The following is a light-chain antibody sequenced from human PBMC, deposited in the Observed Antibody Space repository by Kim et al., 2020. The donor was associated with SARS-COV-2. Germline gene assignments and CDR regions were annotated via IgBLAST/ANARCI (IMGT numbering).Light chain of an antibody. Sequence: ASVGDRVTLTCRASQSISSYLNWYQQKPGKAPKLLIYAASSLQSGVPSRFSGSGSGTDFTLTISSLQPEDFATYYCQQSYSTPVTFGGGTKVDIK. CDR3: QQSYSTPVT. V-gene: IGKV1-39*01. CDR2: AAS. CDR1: QSISSY. J-gene: IGKJ4*01.